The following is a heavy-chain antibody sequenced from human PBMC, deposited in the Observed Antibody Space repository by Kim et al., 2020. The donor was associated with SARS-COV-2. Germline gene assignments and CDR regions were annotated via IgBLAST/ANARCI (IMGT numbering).Heavy chain of an antibody. CDR3: ARAKFDWLLYSYGMDV. Sequence: GGSLRLSCAASGFTFSSYEMNWVRQAPGKGLEWVSYISSSGSTIYYADSVKGRFTISRDNAKNSLYLQMNSLRAEDTAVYYCARAKFDWLLYSYGMDVWGQETGVTVPS. CDR2: ISSSGSTI. CDR1: GFTFSSYE. D-gene: IGHD3-9*01. V-gene: IGHV3-48*03. J-gene: IGHJ6*02.